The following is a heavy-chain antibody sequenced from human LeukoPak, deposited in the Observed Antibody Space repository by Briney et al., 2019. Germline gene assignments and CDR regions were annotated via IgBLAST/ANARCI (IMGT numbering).Heavy chain of an antibody. CDR3: ARGGYNIDWMKDAPDN. D-gene: IGHD3-9*01. J-gene: IGHJ4*02. CDR1: GGSFSGYY. Sequence: SETLSLICGVYGGSFSGYYYNWIRQSPGKGLEWIAEINHLGSTNYNPSLKSRVAISIDTSKSQFSLRLSSVTAADTAVYYCARGGYNIDWMKDAPDNWGQGTLVTVSS. V-gene: IGHV4-34*01. CDR2: INHLGST.